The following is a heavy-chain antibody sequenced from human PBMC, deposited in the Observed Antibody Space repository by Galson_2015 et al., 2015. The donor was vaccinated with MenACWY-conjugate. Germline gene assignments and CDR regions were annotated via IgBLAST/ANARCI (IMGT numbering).Heavy chain of an antibody. CDR1: GFTFNNSW. J-gene: IGHJ4*02. CDR2: IKADGSFS. Sequence: SLRLSCAASGFTFNNSWMHWVRQPPGKGLEWSSYIKADGSFSNYADSVKGRFTISTDNAKNMVYLQMDGLGDEDTAVYFCARDNNWSFDSWGQGTLVTVSS. V-gene: IGHV3-74*01. D-gene: IGHD1-1*01. CDR3: ARDNNWSFDS.